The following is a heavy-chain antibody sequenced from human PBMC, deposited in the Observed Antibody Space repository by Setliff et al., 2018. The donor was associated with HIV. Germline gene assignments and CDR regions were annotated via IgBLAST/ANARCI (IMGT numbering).Heavy chain of an antibody. J-gene: IGHJ6*02. V-gene: IGHV1-69*10. Sequence: SVKVSCKATGYTFISYDINWARQAPGQGLEWMGGIIPILGIVNYAQRFQGRVTITADESTSTGYMELSSLRSEDTAVYYCARPAAPVTRHSYHYGMDVWGQGTTVTVSS. CDR3: ARPAAPVTRHSYHYGMDV. D-gene: IGHD6-13*01. CDR2: IIPILGIV. CDR1: GYTFISYD.